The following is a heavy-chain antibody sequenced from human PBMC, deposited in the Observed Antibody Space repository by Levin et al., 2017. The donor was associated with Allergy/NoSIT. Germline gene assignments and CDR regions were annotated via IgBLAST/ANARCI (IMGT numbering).Heavy chain of an antibody. Sequence: GGSLRLSCKASGYTFTGYYMHWVRQAPGQGLEWMGWINPNSGGTNYAQKFQGRVTMTRDTSISTAYMELSRLRSDDTAVYYCAREYYDILTGYYGSPGVGFDPWGQGTLVTVSS. V-gene: IGHV1-2*02. CDR1: GYTFTGYY. J-gene: IGHJ5*02. CDR3: AREYYDILTGYYGSPGVGFDP. D-gene: IGHD3-9*01. CDR2: INPNSGGT.